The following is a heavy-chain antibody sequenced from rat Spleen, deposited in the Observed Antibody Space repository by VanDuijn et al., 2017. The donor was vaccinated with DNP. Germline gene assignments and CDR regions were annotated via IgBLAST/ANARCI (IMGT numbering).Heavy chain of an antibody. CDR3: TRCSTRAARLFDN. CDR2: ISSEGSST. J-gene: IGHJ2*01. V-gene: IGHV5-7*01. Sequence: EVQLVESGGGVVQPGRSLKLSCAASGFTFSDYNMAWVRQAPKKGLEWVATISSEGSSTYYRDSVQGRFTISRDNTESTLYLQMDSLRSEDTATYYCTRCSTRAARLFDNWGQGVMVTVSS. CDR1: GFTFSDYN. D-gene: IGHD4-1*01.